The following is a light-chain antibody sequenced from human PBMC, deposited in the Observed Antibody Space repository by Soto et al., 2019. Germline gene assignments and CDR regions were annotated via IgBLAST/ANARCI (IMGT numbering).Light chain of an antibody. J-gene: IGKJ4*01. Sequence: EVVMTQSPATMSVSPGERVTFSCWASQSVTTNLAWYQHKPGQSPRILISDASTGASGIPPRFSGSGSGTEFTLTIDRLQSADFAVYDGQQYDRWTVTFGGGTKVDIK. CDR3: QQYDRWTVT. CDR1: QSVTTN. CDR2: DAS. V-gene: IGKV3-15*01.